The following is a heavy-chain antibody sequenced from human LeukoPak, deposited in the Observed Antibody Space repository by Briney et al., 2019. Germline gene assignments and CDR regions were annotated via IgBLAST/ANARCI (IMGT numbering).Heavy chain of an antibody. CDR2: HYTSGRT. Sequence: SETLSLTCTVSGGSISSYYWSWVRQPAGKGREWIGRHYTSGRTNNNPSLRSPVTMSVDTSKNQCALNLSSVTAADTAVYYCAGAGGPDCGITNFAFFDYWGQGTLVTVSS. J-gene: IGHJ4*02. V-gene: IGHV4-4*07. CDR1: GGSISSYY. D-gene: IGHD2-2*01. CDR3: AGAGGPDCGITNFAFFDY.